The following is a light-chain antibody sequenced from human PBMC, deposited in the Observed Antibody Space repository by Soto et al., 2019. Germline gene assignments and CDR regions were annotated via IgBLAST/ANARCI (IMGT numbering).Light chain of an antibody. CDR1: SSDIGAGYR. CDR3: AAWDDNLNGLV. Sequence: QSVLTQPPSVSGAPGERVTISCTGSSSDIGAGYRVRWYQQVPGTAPKLLIYDNTNRPSGVPARFSGSKSGTSASLAISGLQAEDEADYYCAAWDDNLNGLVFGGGTQLTVL. CDR2: DNT. J-gene: IGLJ7*01. V-gene: IGLV1-40*01.